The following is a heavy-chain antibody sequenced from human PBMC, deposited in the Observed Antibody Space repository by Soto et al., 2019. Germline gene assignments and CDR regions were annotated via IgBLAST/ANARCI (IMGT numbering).Heavy chain of an antibody. D-gene: IGHD1-7*01. CDR3: ARGHNWNYERLDP. CDR2: INHSGST. V-gene: IGHV4-34*01. J-gene: IGHJ5*02. CDR1: GGSFSGYY. Sequence: PSETLSLTCAVYGGSFSGYYWIWIRQPPGKGLEWIGEINHSGSTNYNPSLKSRVTISVDTSKNQFSLKLSSVTAADTAVYYCARGHNWNYERLDPWGQGTLVTVSS.